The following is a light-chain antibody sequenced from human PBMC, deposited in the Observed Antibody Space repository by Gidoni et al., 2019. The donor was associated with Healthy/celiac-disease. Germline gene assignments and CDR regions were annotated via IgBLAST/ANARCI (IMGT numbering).Light chain of an antibody. CDR1: QSVSSN. J-gene: IGKJ1*01. CDR3: QQYNNWPQP. Sequence: EIVMTHSPATLSVSPGERATLSCRASQSVSSNLAWYQQKPGQAPRLPIYGASTRATGIPARFSGSGSGTEFTLTISSLHSEDFAVYYCQQYNNWPQPFGQGSKVEIK. CDR2: GAS. V-gene: IGKV3-15*01.